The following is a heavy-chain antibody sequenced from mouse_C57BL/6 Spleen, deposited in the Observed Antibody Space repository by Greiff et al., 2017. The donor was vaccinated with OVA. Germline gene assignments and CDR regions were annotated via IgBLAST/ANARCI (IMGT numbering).Heavy chain of an antibody. Sequence: EVMLVESGGGLVQPGGSLSLSCAASGFTFTDYYMSWVRQPPGKALEWLGFIRNKANGYTTEYSASVKGRFTISRDNSQSILYLQMNALRAEDSATYYCARSHDGYYEFAYWGQGTLVTVSA. CDR2: IRNKANGYTT. CDR1: GFTFTDYY. CDR3: ARSHDGYYEFAY. V-gene: IGHV7-3*01. D-gene: IGHD2-3*01. J-gene: IGHJ3*01.